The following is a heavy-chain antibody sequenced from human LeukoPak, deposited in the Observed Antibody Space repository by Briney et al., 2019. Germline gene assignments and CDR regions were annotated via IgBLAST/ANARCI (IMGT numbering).Heavy chain of an antibody. D-gene: IGHD6-25*01. Sequence: GESLKISCKGSGCSFTSYWIGWVRQLPGKGLEWMGIIYPGDSDTRYSPSFQGQVTISADKSISTAYLQWSSLKASDTAMYYCARLTKGSGDAFDIWGQGTMVTVSS. CDR2: IYPGDSDT. CDR3: ARLTKGSGDAFDI. J-gene: IGHJ3*02. V-gene: IGHV5-51*01. CDR1: GCSFTSYW.